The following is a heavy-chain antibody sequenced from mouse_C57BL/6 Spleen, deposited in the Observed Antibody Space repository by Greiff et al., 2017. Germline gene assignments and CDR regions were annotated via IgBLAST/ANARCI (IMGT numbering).Heavy chain of an antibody. V-gene: IGHV1-82*01. D-gene: IGHD1-1*01. CDR1: GYAFSSSW. Sequence: QVQLQQSGPELVKPGASVKISCKASGYAFSSSWMNWVKQRPGKGLEWIGRIYPGDGDTNYNGKFKGKATLTADKSSSTAYMQLSSLTSEDSAVYFCARGTTVAPSTVNFDVWGTGTTVTVSS. CDR2: IYPGDGDT. CDR3: ARGTTVAPSTVNFDV. J-gene: IGHJ1*03.